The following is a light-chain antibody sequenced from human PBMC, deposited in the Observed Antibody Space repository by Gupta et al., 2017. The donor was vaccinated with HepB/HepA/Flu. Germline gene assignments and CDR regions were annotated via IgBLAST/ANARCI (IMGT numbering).Light chain of an antibody. V-gene: IGKV3-11*01. CDR1: QSVSSH. CDR2: DAS. J-gene: IGKJ5*01. CDR3: QQRNEWPLT. Sequence: EIVLTQSTATLSLSPGEGATLFCRASQSVSSHLAWYQQKPGQAPRLLIDDASNRATGIPARFSGSGSGTDFTLTISSLEPEDFAIYYCQQRNEWPLTFGQGTRVEIK.